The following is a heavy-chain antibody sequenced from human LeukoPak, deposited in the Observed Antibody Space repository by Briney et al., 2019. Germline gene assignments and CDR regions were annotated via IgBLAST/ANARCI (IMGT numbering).Heavy chain of an antibody. CDR1: GGSISSYY. CDR2: IYYSGST. Sequence: SETLSLTCTVSGGSISSYYWSWIRQPPGKGLEWIGYIYYSGSTNYNPSLKSRVTISVDTSKNQFSLKLSSVTAADTAVYYCASSNWDDASDIWGQGTMVTVSS. D-gene: IGHD7-27*01. J-gene: IGHJ3*02. CDR3: ASSNWDDASDI. V-gene: IGHV4-59*01.